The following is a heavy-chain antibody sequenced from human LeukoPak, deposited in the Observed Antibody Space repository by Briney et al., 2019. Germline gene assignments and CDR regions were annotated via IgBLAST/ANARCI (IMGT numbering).Heavy chain of an antibody. CDR1: GGSISSSSYY. J-gene: IGHJ4*02. CDR2: IYYSGST. Sequence: PSETLSLTCTVSGGSISSSSYYWGWIRQPPGKGLEWIGSIYYSGSTYYNPSLKSRVTISVDTSKNQFSLKLSSVTAADTAVYYCARVLRYSSSSLFDYWGQGTLVTVSS. V-gene: IGHV4-39*07. CDR3: ARVLRYSSSSLFDY. D-gene: IGHD6-6*01.